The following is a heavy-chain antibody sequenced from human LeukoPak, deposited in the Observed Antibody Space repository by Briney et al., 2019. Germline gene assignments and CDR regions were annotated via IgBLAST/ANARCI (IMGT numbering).Heavy chain of an antibody. Sequence: GGSLRLSCAASGFTFSNYAMSWVRQVPGKGLEWVSYISSSGSTIYSADSVKGRFTISRDNAKNSLYLQMNSLRAEDTAVYYCASSLNRYSSSWYYFDYWGQGTLVTVSS. D-gene: IGHD6-13*01. CDR1: GFTFSNYA. CDR2: ISSSGSTI. V-gene: IGHV3-11*01. J-gene: IGHJ4*02. CDR3: ASSLNRYSSSWYYFDY.